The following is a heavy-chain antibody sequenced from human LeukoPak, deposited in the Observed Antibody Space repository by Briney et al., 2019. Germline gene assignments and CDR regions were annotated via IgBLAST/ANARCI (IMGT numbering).Heavy chain of an antibody. CDR2: ISYDGSNK. CDR1: GFTLSSYA. Sequence: GSPRLPRAASGFTLSSYALHRVRQGPGKGLEWVAVISYDGSNKYYADSVKGRFTISRDNSKNTLYLQMNSLRAEDTAVYYCARGGGGNSHWGQGTLVTVSS. CDR3: ARGGGGNSH. D-gene: IGHD4-23*01. V-gene: IGHV3-30-3*01. J-gene: IGHJ4*02.